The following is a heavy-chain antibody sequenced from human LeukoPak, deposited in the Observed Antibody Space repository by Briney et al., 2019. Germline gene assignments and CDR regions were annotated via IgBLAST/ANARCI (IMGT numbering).Heavy chain of an antibody. CDR1: GFSISTYS. CDR2: LWYDGVNT. CDR3: ARAQESSSWYLVS. Sequence: GGSLRLSCAESGFSISTYSMHWARQAPGKGLEWVAELWYDGVNTYYADSVNGRFTISRGNSKTTLYLQMNSLRAEDAAVYYCARAQESSSWYLVSWGQGPLVTVSS. J-gene: IGHJ4*02. D-gene: IGHD6-13*01. V-gene: IGHV3-33*01.